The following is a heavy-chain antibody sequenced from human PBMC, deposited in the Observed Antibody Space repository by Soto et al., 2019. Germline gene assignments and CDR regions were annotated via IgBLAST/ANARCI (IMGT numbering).Heavy chain of an antibody. V-gene: IGHV3-49*04. Sequence: EVELVESGGGLVQPGRSLRLSCTASGFTFGDYAMTWVRQAPGKGLEWVGFIRSKAYGGATEYVASVKGRFTISRDDSKSIAYLQMNSLRGEDTAVYYCIRAFISLAGGIAKWTFDYWGQGTLVTVSS. CDR1: GFTFGDYA. J-gene: IGHJ4*02. D-gene: IGHD2-21*01. CDR3: IRAFISLAGGIAKWTFDY. CDR2: IRSKAYGGAT.